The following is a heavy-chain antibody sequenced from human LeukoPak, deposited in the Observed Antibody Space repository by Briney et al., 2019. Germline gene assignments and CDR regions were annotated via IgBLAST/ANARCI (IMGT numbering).Heavy chain of an antibody. Sequence: GASVKVSCKASGYTFTNYGISWVRQAPGKGLEWMGGFDPEDGETIYAQKFQGRVTMTEDTSTDTAYMELSSLRSEDTAVYYCATVGTHDYWGQGTLVTVSS. CDR2: FDPEDGET. V-gene: IGHV1-24*01. CDR3: ATVGTHDY. D-gene: IGHD1-1*01. J-gene: IGHJ4*02. CDR1: GYTFTNYG.